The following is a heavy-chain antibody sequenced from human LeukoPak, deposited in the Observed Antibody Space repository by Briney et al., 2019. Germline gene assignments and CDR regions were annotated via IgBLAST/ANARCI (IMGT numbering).Heavy chain of an antibody. CDR3: TRDPYGDYARYFDY. V-gene: IGHV3-49*03. Sequence: GGSLRLSCTASGFTFGDYAMSWFRQAPDKGLEWVGFIRTKAYGGTTQYAASVQGRFTISRVDSKSIAYLQMNSLKTEDTAVYYCTRDPYGDYARYFDYWGQGTLVSVSS. CDR2: IRTKAYGGTT. D-gene: IGHD4-17*01. J-gene: IGHJ4*01. CDR1: GFTFGDYA.